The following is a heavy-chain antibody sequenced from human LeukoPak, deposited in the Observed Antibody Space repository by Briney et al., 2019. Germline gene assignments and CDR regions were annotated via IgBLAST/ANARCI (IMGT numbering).Heavy chain of an antibody. V-gene: IGHV6-1*01. CDR2: TYYRSKWYN. Sequence: SQTLSLTCAISGDSVSSNSAAWNWIRQSPSRGLEWLGRTYYRSKWYNDYAVSVKSRITINPDTSKNQFSLQLNSVTPEDTAVYYCARVLLTYYDFWSGYYTGWGNFDYWGQGTLVTVSS. CDR3: ARVLLTYYDFWSGYYTGWGNFDY. CDR1: GDSVSSNSAA. J-gene: IGHJ4*02. D-gene: IGHD3-3*01.